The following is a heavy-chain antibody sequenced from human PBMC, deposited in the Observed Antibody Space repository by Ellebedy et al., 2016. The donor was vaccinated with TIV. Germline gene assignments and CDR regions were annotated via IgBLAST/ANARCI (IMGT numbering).Heavy chain of an antibody. Sequence: GSLRLXXTVSGGSISSYYWSWIRQPPGKGLEWIGYIYYSGSTNYNPSLKSRVTISVDTSKNQFSLKLSSVTAADTAVYYCARSRAVRGGFDYWGQGTLVTVSS. J-gene: IGHJ4*02. CDR1: GGSISSYY. CDR3: ARSRAVRGGFDY. V-gene: IGHV4-59*12. CDR2: IYYSGST. D-gene: IGHD3-10*01.